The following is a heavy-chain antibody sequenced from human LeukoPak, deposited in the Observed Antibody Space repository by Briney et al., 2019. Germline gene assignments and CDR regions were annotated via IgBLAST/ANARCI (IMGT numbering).Heavy chain of an antibody. Sequence: TGGSLRLSCAASGFTFGSYAMSWVRQAPGKGLEWVSAISGSGGSTYYADSVKGRFTISRDNSKNTLYLQMNSLRAEDTAVYYCAKVLILRFLEWLTYFDYWGQGTLVTVSS. CDR3: AKVLILRFLEWLTYFDY. V-gene: IGHV3-23*01. CDR1: GFTFGSYA. CDR2: ISGSGGST. D-gene: IGHD3-3*01. J-gene: IGHJ4*02.